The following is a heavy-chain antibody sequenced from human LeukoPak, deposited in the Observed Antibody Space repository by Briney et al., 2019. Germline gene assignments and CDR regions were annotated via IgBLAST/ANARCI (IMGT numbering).Heavy chain of an antibody. CDR1: GYTFTSYH. J-gene: IGHJ4*02. D-gene: IGHD7-27*01. Sequence: ASVTVSCKASGYTFTSYHMHWVRQAPGQGLEWMGIINPSGGSTSYAQKFQGRVTMTRDTSTSTVYMELSSLRSDDTAVYYCARDPGGNWGFDHWGQGALVTVSS. V-gene: IGHV1-46*01. CDR3: ARDPGGNWGFDH. CDR2: INPSGGST.